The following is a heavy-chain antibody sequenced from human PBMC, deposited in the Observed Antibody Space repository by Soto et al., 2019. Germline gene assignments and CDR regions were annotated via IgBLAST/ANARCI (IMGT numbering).Heavy chain of an antibody. CDR3: ARGGLGYCSGGSCYSAELSRYYYGMDV. Sequence: QVQLQESGPGLVKPSQTLSLTCTVSGGSISSGGYYWSWIRQHPGKGLEWIGYIYYSVSTYYNPSLKSGVTISVDTSKNQCSLKLSSVTAADTAVYYCARGGLGYCSGGSCYSAELSRYYYGMDVWGQGTTVTVSS. CDR2: IYYSVST. J-gene: IGHJ6*02. D-gene: IGHD2-15*01. CDR1: GGSISSGGYY. V-gene: IGHV4-31*03.